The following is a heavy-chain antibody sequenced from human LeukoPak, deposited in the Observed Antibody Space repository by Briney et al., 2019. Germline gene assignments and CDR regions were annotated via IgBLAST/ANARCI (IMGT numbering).Heavy chain of an antibody. Sequence: PGGSLRLSCAASGFTVSSNYVSWVRQAPGKGLEWVSVIYSGGSTYYADSVKGRFTISRDNSKNTLYLQMNSLRAEDTAVYYCARAGPYDSYDYWGQGTLVTVSS. CDR2: IYSGGST. V-gene: IGHV3-53*01. J-gene: IGHJ4*02. CDR3: ARAGPYDSYDY. D-gene: IGHD3-22*01. CDR1: GFTVSSNY.